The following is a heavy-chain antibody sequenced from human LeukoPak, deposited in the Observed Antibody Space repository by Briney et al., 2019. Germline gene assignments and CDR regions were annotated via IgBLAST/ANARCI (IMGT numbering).Heavy chain of an antibody. D-gene: IGHD4-17*01. Sequence: SGGSLRLSFAASGFTFDDYAMHWVRQAPGKGLEWVSGISWNSGSIGYADSVKGRFTISRDNAKNSLYLQMNSLRAEDTALYYCARSGYGDYGKVYYYYGMDVWGQGTTVTVSS. V-gene: IGHV3-9*01. CDR1: GFTFDDYA. CDR2: ISWNSGSI. CDR3: ARSGYGDYGKVYYYYGMDV. J-gene: IGHJ6*02.